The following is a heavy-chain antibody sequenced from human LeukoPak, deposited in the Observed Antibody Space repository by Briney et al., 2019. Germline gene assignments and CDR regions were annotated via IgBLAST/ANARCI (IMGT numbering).Heavy chain of an antibody. CDR1: GGSISSYY. D-gene: IGHD2-21*02. V-gene: IGHV4-59*01. Sequence: PSETLSLTCTVSGGSISSYYWSWIRQPPGKGLEWIGYIYYSGSTNYNPSLKSRVTISVDTSKNQFSLKLSSVTAADTAVYYCARDAHGACCGGDCSAGPFDIWGQGTMVTVSS. CDR3: ARDAHGACCGGDCSAGPFDI. J-gene: IGHJ3*02. CDR2: IYYSGST.